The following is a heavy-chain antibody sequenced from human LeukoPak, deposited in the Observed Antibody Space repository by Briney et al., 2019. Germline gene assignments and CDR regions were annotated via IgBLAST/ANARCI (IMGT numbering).Heavy chain of an antibody. CDR3: ASRRRGYYDSSGYYYLDY. CDR1: GGSFSGYY. Sequence: PSETLSLTCAVYGGSFSGYYWSWIRQPPGKGLEWIGEINHSGSTNYNPSLKRRVTTSVDTSKIQFSLYLSSVTASDTAVYYCASRRRGYYDSSGYYYLDYWGQGTLVTVSS. J-gene: IGHJ4*02. D-gene: IGHD3-22*01. CDR2: INHSGST. V-gene: IGHV4-34*01.